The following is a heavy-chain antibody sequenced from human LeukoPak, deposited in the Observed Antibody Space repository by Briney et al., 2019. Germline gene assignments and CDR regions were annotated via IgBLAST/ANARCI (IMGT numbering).Heavy chain of an antibody. J-gene: IGHJ4*02. D-gene: IGHD5-24*01. V-gene: IGHV3-48*03. CDR2: ISSSSSPI. Sequence: GGSLRLSCTASGFTFSSYEMNWVRQAPGKGLEWVSDISSSSSPIYYADSVKGRFTVSRDNAKNSLYLQMSSLRAEDTAVYYCARTMAFWGQGTLVAVSS. CDR1: GFTFSSYE. CDR3: ARTMAF.